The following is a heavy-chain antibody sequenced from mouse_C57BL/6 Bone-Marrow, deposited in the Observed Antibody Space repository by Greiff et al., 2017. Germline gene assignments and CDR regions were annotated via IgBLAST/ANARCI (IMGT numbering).Heavy chain of an antibody. CDR1: GYAFTYYL. Sequence: VQLQQSGAELVRPGTSVKVSCKASGYAFTYYLIEWVKQRPGQGLEWVGVINPGSGGTYYNEKFKGKATMTADKSTSTAYMQLSSLTSEDSAVYFCARSKSWGSWFAYWGQGTLVTVSA. CDR2: INPGSGGT. D-gene: IGHD3-1*01. CDR3: ARSKSWGSWFAY. J-gene: IGHJ3*01. V-gene: IGHV1-54*01.